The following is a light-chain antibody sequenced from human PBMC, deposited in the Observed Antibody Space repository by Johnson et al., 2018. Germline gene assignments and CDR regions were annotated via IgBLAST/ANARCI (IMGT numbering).Light chain of an antibody. CDR1: SSNIGNNY. V-gene: IGLV1-51*02. CDR3: GTWDSSLSAGQV. J-gene: IGLJ1*01. CDR2: ENN. Sequence: QSVLTQPPSVSAAPGQKVTISCSGSSSNIGNNYVSWYQQLPGTAPKLLIYENNKRPSGIPGRFSGSKSGTSATLGITGLQTGDEADYYCGTWDSSLSAGQVFGTGTKVTVL.